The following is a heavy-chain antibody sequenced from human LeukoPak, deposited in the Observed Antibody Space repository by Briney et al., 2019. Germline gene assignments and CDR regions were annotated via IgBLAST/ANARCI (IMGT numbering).Heavy chain of an antibody. Sequence: GGSLRLSCAASGFSFSSYGMNWVRQAPGKGLEWVSYISASGTTIYYADSVKGRFTISRDNAEKSLYLQMNSLRAEDTAVYYCARGHENYDILTGYYGHWGQGTLVTVSS. J-gene: IGHJ4*02. CDR1: GFSFSSYG. CDR2: ISASGTTI. V-gene: IGHV3-48*03. CDR3: ARGHENYDILTGYYGH. D-gene: IGHD3-9*01.